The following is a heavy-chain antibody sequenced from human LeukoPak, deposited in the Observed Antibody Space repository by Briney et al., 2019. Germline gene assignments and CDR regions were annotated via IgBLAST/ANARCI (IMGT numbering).Heavy chain of an antibody. CDR2: IYYSGST. J-gene: IGHJ3*02. Sequence: PSETLSLTCTVSGGSISSYYWNWIRQPPGKGLEGIGYIYYSGSTNYNPSLKSRVTISVDTSKNQFSLKLSSVTAADTAVYYCARGYSSGWYVVAFDIWGQGTRVTVSS. D-gene: IGHD6-19*01. V-gene: IGHV4-59*08. CDR3: ARGYSSGWYVVAFDI. CDR1: GGSISSYY.